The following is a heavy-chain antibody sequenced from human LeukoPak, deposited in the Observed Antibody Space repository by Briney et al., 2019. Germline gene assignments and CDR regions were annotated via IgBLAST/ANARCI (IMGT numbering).Heavy chain of an antibody. CDR3: ARDSSPIGYDGGKNGFDP. CDR1: GYTFTSYY. D-gene: IGHD2-15*01. CDR2: INPNSGGT. V-gene: IGHV1-2*02. J-gene: IGHJ5*02. Sequence: ASVKVSCKASGYTFTSYYMHWVRQAPGQGLEWMGWINPNSGGTNYAQKFQGRVTMTRDTSISTAYMELSRLRSDDTAVYYCARDSSPIGYDGGKNGFDPWAQEPLVTVS.